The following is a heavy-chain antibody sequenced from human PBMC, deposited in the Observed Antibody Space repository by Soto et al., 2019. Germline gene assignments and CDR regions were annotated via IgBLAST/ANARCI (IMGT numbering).Heavy chain of an antibody. CDR3: AKDPSGGDFCSGLCDY. CDR2: ISWNSGSI. CDR1: GFTFDAYA. D-gene: IGHD3-3*01. J-gene: IGHJ4*02. V-gene: IGHV3-9*01. Sequence: EVQLVESGGGLVQPGRSLRLSCAASGFTFDAYAMHWVRQAPWKGLEWVSGISWNSGSIGYADSVKGRFTISRDNAKNSLYLQMNILRAEDKALYYCAKDPSGGDFCSGLCDYWGQGNLVTVSS.